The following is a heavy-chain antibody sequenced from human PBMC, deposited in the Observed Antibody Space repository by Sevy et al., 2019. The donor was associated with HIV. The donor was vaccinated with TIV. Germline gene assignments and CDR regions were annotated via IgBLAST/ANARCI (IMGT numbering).Heavy chain of an antibody. CDR3: ARETKGYQLLLQWFDP. D-gene: IGHD2-2*01. CDR1: GAAINDTTYY. Sequence: SETLSLTCTVSGAAINDTTYYWGWIRQPPGKGLEWLGSMSYSGSTYYNPSLKGRVTISLDTSKNQFSLKVASVTAADTAIYYCARETKGYQLLLQWFDPWGQGTLVTVSS. CDR2: MSYSGST. J-gene: IGHJ5*02. V-gene: IGHV4-39*01.